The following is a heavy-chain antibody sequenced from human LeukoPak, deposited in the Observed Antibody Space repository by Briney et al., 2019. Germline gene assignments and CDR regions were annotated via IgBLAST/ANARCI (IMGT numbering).Heavy chain of an antibody. J-gene: IGHJ6*02. CDR2: IYYSGRT. Sequence: SETLSLTCAVYGGSFSGYYWSWIRQPPGKGLEWIGSIYYSGRTYFNPSLKTRVTMSVDTSKNQFSLKLSSVTAADTAVYYCAKHPAETVSYYYGMDVWGQGTTVTVAS. CDR1: GGSFSGYY. V-gene: IGHV4-34*01. CDR3: AKHPAETVSYYYGMDV. D-gene: IGHD4-11*01.